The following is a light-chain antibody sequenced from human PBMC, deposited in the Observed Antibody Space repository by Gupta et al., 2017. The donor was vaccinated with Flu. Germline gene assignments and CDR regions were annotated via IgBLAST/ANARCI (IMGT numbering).Light chain of an antibody. CDR3: QQRSIWVT. J-gene: IGKJ5*01. CDR1: QDVNNY. V-gene: IGKV3-11*01. CDR2: DAS. Sequence: EIVLTQSPATLSLSPGERATLSCRASQDVNNYLAWYQQKRGQAPRLLIYDASNRAAGIPARFSGTGSGTDFTLTISSIEPEEFAVYYCQQRSIWVTFGQGTRLEIK.